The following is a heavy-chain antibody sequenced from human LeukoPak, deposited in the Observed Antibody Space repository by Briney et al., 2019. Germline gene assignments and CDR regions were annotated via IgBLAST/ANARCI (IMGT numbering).Heavy chain of an antibody. V-gene: IGHV3-30-3*01. CDR2: ISYDGSNK. D-gene: IGHD3-9*01. J-gene: IGHJ4*02. CDR1: GFTFSSYA. Sequence: PGGSLRLSCAASGFTFSSYAMRWVRQAPGKGLEWVAVISYDGSNKYYADSVKGRFTISRDNSKNTLYLQMNSLRAEDAAVYYCARSNYDILTGYPTGWGQGTLVTVSS. CDR3: ARSNYDILTGYPTG.